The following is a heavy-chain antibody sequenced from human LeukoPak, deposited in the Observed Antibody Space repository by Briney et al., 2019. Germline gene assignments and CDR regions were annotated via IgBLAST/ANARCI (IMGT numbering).Heavy chain of an antibody. V-gene: IGHV3-33*01. D-gene: IGHD6-19*01. CDR2: IWFDGGNK. J-gene: IGHJ4*02. CDR3: AGDSSGWFDY. CDR1: GFTLSSYG. Sequence: GGSLRLSCTASGFTLSSYGMHWVRQAPGKGLEWVAVIWFDGGNKYYADSAKGRFTISRDNSKNTLYLQMNSLRGEDTAVYYCAGDSSGWFDYWGQGTLVTVSS.